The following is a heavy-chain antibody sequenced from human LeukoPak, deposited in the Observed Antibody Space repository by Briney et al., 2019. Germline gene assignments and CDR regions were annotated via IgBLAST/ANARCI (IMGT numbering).Heavy chain of an antibody. V-gene: IGHV3-33*01. CDR2: IWYDGSNK. D-gene: IGHD3-10*02. Sequence: GGSLRLSCAASGFTFSSYGMHWVRQAPGKGLEWVAVIWYDGSNKYYADSVKGRFTISRDNSKNTLHLQMNSLRAEDTAVYYCAREGITMLDAFDIWGQGTMVTVSS. CDR3: AREGITMLDAFDI. CDR1: GFTFSSYG. J-gene: IGHJ3*02.